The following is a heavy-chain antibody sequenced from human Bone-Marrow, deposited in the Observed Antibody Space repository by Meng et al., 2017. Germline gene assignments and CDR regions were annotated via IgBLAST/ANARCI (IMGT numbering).Heavy chain of an antibody. CDR3: ARDGNIGFTDFDH. CDR1: GFNFSTSA. V-gene: IGHV3-30*04. J-gene: IGHJ4*02. Sequence: LVESGGGGVEPARSLRLSCDASGFNFSTSALHWVRQAPGKGLEWVAVISVDASQKFYADSVKGRLTISRDNSQNTLYLQIDSLRIEDTAVYYCARDGNIGFTDFDHWGQGTLVTVSS. CDR2: ISVDASQK. D-gene: IGHD2/OR15-2a*01.